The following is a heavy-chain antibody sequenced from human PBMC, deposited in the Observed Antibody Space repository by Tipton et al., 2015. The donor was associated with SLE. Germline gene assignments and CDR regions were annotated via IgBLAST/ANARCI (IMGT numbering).Heavy chain of an antibody. V-gene: IGHV4-38-2*01. CDR2: IYHSGST. Sequence: TLSLTCAVSSYSISSGYYWGWIRQPPGKGLEWIGSIYHSGSTYYNPSLKSRVTISVDTSKNQFSLKLSSVTAADTAVYYCARYSDNGVDYWGQGTLVTVSS. CDR3: ARYSDNGVDY. J-gene: IGHJ4*02. CDR1: SYSISSGYY. D-gene: IGHD5-18*01.